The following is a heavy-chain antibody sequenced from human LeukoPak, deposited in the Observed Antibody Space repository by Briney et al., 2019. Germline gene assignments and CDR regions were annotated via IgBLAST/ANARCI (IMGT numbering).Heavy chain of an antibody. V-gene: IGHV4-61*02. CDR2: IYTSGST. Sequence: SETLSLTCTVSGGSISSGSYYWSWIRQPAGNGLEWIGRIYTSGSTNYNPSLKSRVTISVDTSKNQFSLKLSSVTAADTAVYYCARLSSEVITIGGNYYYYYYMDVWGKGTTVTVSS. CDR3: ARLSSEVITIGGNYYYYYYMDV. CDR1: GGSISSGSYY. D-gene: IGHD3-22*01. J-gene: IGHJ6*03.